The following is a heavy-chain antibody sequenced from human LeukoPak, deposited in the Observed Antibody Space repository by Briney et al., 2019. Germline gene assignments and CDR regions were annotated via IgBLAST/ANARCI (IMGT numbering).Heavy chain of an antibody. CDR1: GGSISSSSYY. V-gene: IGHV4-39*07. J-gene: IGHJ4*02. CDR2: INHSGST. D-gene: IGHD5-24*01. Sequence: SETLSLTCTVSGGSISSSSYYWGWIRQPPGKGLEWIGEINHSGSTNYNPSLKSRVTISVDTSKNQFSLKLSSVTAADTAVYYCARGILLGDGYKSPVDNWGQGTLVTVSS. CDR3: ARGILLGDGYKSPVDN.